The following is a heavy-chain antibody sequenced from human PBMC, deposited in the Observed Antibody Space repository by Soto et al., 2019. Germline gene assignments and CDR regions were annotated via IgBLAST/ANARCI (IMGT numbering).Heavy chain of an antibody. D-gene: IGHD6-6*01. V-gene: IGHV3-48*01. J-gene: IGHJ4*02. CDR1: GFTFNYYI. CDR3: ARGIGARQDYFDN. CDR2: ISSSGNTI. Sequence: EVQLVESGGGLVQPGGSLRLSCAASGFTFNYYIMNWVRQAPGKGLEWVSYISSSGNTIYYADSVKGRFTISRDNVKNSLSLQMNSLKAEDPAVYYCARGIGARQDYFDNWGQGTLVTVSS.